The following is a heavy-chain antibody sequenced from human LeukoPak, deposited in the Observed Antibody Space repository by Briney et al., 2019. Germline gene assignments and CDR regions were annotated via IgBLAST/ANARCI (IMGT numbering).Heavy chain of an antibody. D-gene: IGHD3-10*01. J-gene: IGHJ4*02. CDR1: GYTFTGYY. Sequence: ASVKVSCKASGYTFTGYYMHWVRQAPGQGLEWMGWINSNSGGTNYAQKFQGRVTMTRDTSISTAYMELSRLRSDDTAVYYCARDSELLWFGEFGDYWGQGTLVTVSS. CDR3: ARDSELLWFGEFGDY. CDR2: INSNSGGT. V-gene: IGHV1-2*02.